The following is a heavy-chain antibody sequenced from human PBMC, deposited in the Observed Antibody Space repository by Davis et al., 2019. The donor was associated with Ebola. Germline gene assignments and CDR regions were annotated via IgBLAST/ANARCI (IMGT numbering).Heavy chain of an antibody. Sequence: GESLKISCADSVITFSSYAMTWVRQAPGTGLEWVSAISGSGGSTYYADSVKGRFTISRDNFTKKLYLQMNSLRAEETALYYCTRDFAWGGGYWGQGILVTVSS. CDR3: TRDFAWGGGY. CDR1: VITFSSYA. V-gene: IGHV3-23*01. J-gene: IGHJ4*02. CDR2: ISGSGGST. D-gene: IGHD3-16*01.